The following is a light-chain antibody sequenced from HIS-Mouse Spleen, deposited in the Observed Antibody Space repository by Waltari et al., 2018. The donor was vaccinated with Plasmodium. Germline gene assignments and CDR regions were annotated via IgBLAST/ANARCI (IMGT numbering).Light chain of an antibody. Sequence: EIVLTQSPATLSLSPGERATLSCRASQSFSSYLAWYQQKPGQAPRLLNYDASNRATGIPARFSGSGSETDFTLTISSLEPEDFAVYYCQQRSNWPPYTFGQGTKLEIK. CDR2: DAS. J-gene: IGKJ2*01. CDR3: QQRSNWPPYT. V-gene: IGKV3-11*01. CDR1: QSFSSY.